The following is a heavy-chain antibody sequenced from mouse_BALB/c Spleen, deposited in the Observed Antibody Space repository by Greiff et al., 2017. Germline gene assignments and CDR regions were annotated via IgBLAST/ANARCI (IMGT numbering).Heavy chain of an antibody. CDR1: GYSFTGYN. D-gene: IGHD1-1*01. V-gene: IGHV1S135*01. J-gene: IGHJ4*01. CDR3: ARKSSVYAMDY. Sequence: VQLQQSGPELGKPGASVKISCKASGYSFTGYNMYWVKQSHRKSLEWIGYIDPYNGGTSYNQKSKGKATLTVDKSSSTAYMHLNSLTSEDSAIYYCARKSSVYAMDYGGQGTSVTVSS. CDR2: IDPYNGGT.